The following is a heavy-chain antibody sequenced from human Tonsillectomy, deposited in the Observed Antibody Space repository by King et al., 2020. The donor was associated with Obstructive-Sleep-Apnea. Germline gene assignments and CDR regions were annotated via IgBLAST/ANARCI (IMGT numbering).Heavy chain of an antibody. CDR3: ARDRESVAVRGVITDYYYYGMDV. CDR2: IYYSGST. Sequence: QLQESGPGLVKPSQTLSLTCTVSGGSISSGDYYWSWIRQPPGKGLEWIGYIYYSGSTYYNPSLKSRVTISVDTSKNQFSLKLSSVTAADTAVYYCARDRESVAVRGVITDYYYYGMDVWGQGTTVTVSS. D-gene: IGHD3-10*02. V-gene: IGHV4-30-4*01. CDR1: GGSISSGDYY. J-gene: IGHJ6*02.